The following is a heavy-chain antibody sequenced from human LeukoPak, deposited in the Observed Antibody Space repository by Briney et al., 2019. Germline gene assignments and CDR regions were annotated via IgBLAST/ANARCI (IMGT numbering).Heavy chain of an antibody. CDR3: AKSLTVTTGWTYVGY. D-gene: IGHD4-17*01. CDR2: INPSGGST. CDR1: GYTFTSYY. Sequence: ASVKVSCKASGYTFTSYYMHWVRQAPGQGLEWMGIINPSGGSTSYAQKFQGRVTMTRDMSTSTVYMELSSLRAEDTAVYYCAKSLTVTTGWTYVGYWGQGTLVTVSS. V-gene: IGHV1-46*01. J-gene: IGHJ4*02.